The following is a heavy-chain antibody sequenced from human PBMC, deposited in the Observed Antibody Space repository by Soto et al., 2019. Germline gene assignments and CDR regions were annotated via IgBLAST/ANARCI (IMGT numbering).Heavy chain of an antibody. CDR3: ASSSTAYDFWSGYYFDY. J-gene: IGHJ4*02. CDR2: AYSSGST. D-gene: IGHD3-3*01. CDR1: GGSISSSSYW. Sequence: SETLSLTCTVSGGSISSSSYWWGWIRQSPSMGLDWIGCAYSSGSTYYSPSLKSRVTISVDTSKNQFSLKLSSVTAADTAVYYCASSSTAYDFWSGYYFDYWGQGTLVTVSS. V-gene: IGHV4-39*07.